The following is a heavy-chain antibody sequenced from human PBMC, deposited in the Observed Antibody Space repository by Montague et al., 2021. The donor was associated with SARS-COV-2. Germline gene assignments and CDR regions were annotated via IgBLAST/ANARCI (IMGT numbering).Heavy chain of an antibody. CDR3: ARAFIAAAGTTGFDY. CDR1: GGSISSYY. Sequence: SETLSLTCTVSGGSISSYYWSWIRQPPGKGLEWIGYIYYSGSTNYNPSLKSRVTISVDTSKNQFSLKLSSVTAADTAAYYCARAFIAAAGTTGFDYWGQGTLVTVSS. V-gene: IGHV4-59*08. D-gene: IGHD6-13*01. J-gene: IGHJ4*02. CDR2: IYYSGST.